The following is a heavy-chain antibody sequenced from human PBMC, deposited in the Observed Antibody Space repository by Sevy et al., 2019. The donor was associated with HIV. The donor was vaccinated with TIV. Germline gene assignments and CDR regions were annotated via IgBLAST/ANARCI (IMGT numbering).Heavy chain of an antibody. CDR3: AKSGPYYYDSSGYYYCFDY. Sequence: GGSLRLSCAASGFTFSSYAMSRVRQAPGKGLEWVSAISGSGGSTYYADSVKGRFTISRDNSKNTLYLQMNSLRAEDTVVYYCAKSGPYYYDSSGYYYCFDYWGQGTLVTVSS. J-gene: IGHJ4*02. CDR2: ISGSGGST. D-gene: IGHD3-22*01. V-gene: IGHV3-23*01. CDR1: GFTFSSYA.